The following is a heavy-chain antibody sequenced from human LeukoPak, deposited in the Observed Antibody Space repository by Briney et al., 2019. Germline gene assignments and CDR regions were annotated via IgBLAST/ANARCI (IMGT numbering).Heavy chain of an antibody. D-gene: IGHD3-10*01. Sequence: GESLKISCKGSGYTFTDYWIGWVRQMPGKGLEWMGIIYPGDSDTRYSPSFQGQVTISADKSISTAYLQWSSLKASDTAMYYCARNNYYGSGSYRARYYYYYMDVWGKGTTVTVSS. CDR2: IYPGDSDT. J-gene: IGHJ6*03. V-gene: IGHV5-51*01. CDR3: ARNNYYGSGSYRARYYYYYMDV. CDR1: GYTFTDYW.